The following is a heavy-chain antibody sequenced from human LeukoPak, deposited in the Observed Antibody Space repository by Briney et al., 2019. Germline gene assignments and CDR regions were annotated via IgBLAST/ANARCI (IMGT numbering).Heavy chain of an antibody. CDR1: GFTFSSYE. J-gene: IGHJ4*02. V-gene: IGHV3-48*03. Sequence: QTGGSLRLSCAASGFTFSSYEMNWVRQAPGKGLEWVSYISSSGSTIYYADSVKDRFTISRDNAKNSLYLQMNSLRAEDTAVYYCARGARIAAAAFDYWGQGTLVTVSS. CDR2: ISSSGSTI. D-gene: IGHD6-13*01. CDR3: ARGARIAAAAFDY.